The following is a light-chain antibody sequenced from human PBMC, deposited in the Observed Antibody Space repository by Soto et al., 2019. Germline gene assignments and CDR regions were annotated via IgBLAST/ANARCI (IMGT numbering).Light chain of an antibody. CDR3: QQYGTSPRT. CDR1: QSISRNY. CDR2: AAS. Sequence: EIVLTQSPGTLSLSPGERATLSCRASQSISRNYLAWYQQRPGQAPRLLIYAASSRATGIPDRFSGGGSATDFTLAVSRLEPEDFAVYYCQQYGTSPRTFGHGTKLEIK. J-gene: IGKJ2*01. V-gene: IGKV3-20*01.